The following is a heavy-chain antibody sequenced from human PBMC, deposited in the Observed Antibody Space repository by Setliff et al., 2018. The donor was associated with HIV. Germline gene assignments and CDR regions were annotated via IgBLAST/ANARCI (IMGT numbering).Heavy chain of an antibody. J-gene: IGHJ6*02. CDR3: ARKLRPGHGVDA. CDR2: IGQDGSEK. Sequence: LRLSCAASRFDFNNYWMCWVRQAPGKGLEWVANIGQDGSEKNYVDSVKGRLTISRDNAKNSMDLQMNSLRAEDTAIYYCARKLRPGHGVDAWGQGTTVTVSS. D-gene: IGHD3-10*01. CDR1: RFDFNNYW. V-gene: IGHV3-7*01.